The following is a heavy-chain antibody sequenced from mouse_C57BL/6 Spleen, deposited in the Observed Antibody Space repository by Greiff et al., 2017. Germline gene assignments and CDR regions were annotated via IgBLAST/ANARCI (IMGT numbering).Heavy chain of an antibody. CDR2: ISSGSSTI. J-gene: IGHJ2*01. CDR3: ARRYYDYGGYYFDY. CDR1: GFTFSDYG. Sequence: EVQRVESGGGLVKPGGSLKLSCAASGFTFSDYGMHWVRQAPEKGLEWVAYISSGSSTIYYADTVKGRFTISRDNAKNTLFLQMTSLRSEDTAMYYCARRYYDYGGYYFDYWGQGTTLTVSS. V-gene: IGHV5-17*01. D-gene: IGHD2-4*01.